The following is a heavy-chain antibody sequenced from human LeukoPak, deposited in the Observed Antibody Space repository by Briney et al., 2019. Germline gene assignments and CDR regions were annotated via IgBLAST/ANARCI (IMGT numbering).Heavy chain of an antibody. CDR3: ASRDYFDY. J-gene: IGHJ4*02. CDR1: GFTFSSYS. CDR2: ISSSSSYI. Sequence: GGSLRLSCAASGFTFSSYSMNWVRQAPGQGLEWVSSISSSSSYIYYADSVRGRFTISRDNAKNSLFLQMNSLRDEDTAVYYCASRDYFDYWGQGTLVTVSS. V-gene: IGHV3-21*01.